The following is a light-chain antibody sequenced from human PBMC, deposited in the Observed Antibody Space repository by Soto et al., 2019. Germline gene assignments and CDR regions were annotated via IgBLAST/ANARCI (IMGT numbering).Light chain of an antibody. CDR3: SSYAGGNSVV. V-gene: IGLV2-8*01. CDR1: SSDVGNYNY. J-gene: IGLJ2*01. Sequence: QSVLTQPPSASGSPGQSVTISCTGTSSDVGNYNYVSWYQQHPGKAPKLMIYEVSKRPSGVPDRFSGSKSGNTASLTVSGLQAEDEADYYCSSYAGGNSVVFGVGTKLTVL. CDR2: EVS.